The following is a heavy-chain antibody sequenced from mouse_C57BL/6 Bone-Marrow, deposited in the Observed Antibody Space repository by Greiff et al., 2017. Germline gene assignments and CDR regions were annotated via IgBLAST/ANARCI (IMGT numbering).Heavy chain of an antibody. CDR2: INPNNGGT. CDR3: ARREGPYYYGSTSDARDY. V-gene: IGHV1-18*01. Sequence: EVQLQQSGPELVKPGASVKIPCKASGYTFTDYNMDWVKQSHGKSLEWIGDINPNNGGTIYNQKFKGKATLTVDKSSSTAYMELRSLTSEDTAVYYCARREGPYYYGSTSDARDYWGQGTSVTVSS. D-gene: IGHD1-1*01. J-gene: IGHJ4*01. CDR1: GYTFTDYN.